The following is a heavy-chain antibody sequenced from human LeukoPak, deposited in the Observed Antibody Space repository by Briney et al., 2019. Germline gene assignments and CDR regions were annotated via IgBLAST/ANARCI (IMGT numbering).Heavy chain of an antibody. J-gene: IGHJ4*02. Sequence: GGSLRLSCAASGFTFSSYAMSWVRQAPGKGLEWVSAISGSGGSTYYADSVKGRFTISRDNSKNTLYLQMNSLRAEDTAVYYCASHRGYCSGGTCYSAFFDYWGQGTLVTVSS. D-gene: IGHD2-15*01. CDR2: ISGSGGST. CDR1: GFTFSSYA. V-gene: IGHV3-23*01. CDR3: ASHRGYCSGGTCYSAFFDY.